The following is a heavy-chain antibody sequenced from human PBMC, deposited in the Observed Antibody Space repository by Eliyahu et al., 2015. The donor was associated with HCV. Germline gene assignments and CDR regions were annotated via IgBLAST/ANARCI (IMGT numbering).Heavy chain of an antibody. D-gene: IGHD2-2*01. CDR3: ARAGGDCSSSSCYADWFDP. CDR1: GGSISGXY. J-gene: IGHJ5*02. Sequence: QVQLQESGPGLVKPSETLSLTCTVSGGSISGXYWXWIRQPPGKGLEWIGYAFYSGGTDYNPSLKSRVTISVDTSKNQFSLKLSSVTAADTAVYYCARAGGDCSSSSCYADWFDPWGQGTLVTVSS. V-gene: IGHV4-59*01. CDR2: AFYSGGT.